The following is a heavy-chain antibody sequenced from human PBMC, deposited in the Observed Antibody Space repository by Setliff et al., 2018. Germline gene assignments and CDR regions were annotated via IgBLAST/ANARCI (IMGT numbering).Heavy chain of an antibody. D-gene: IGHD3-10*01. V-gene: IGHV3-33*01. Sequence: PGGSLRLSCGASGFTFSTHAMHWVRQAPGKGLEWVAMIWFDGSNTHYPGSVKGRFTVSRDNSKNMVYLQMNSLRVDDTAVYYCASSSGWIPWIQHWGPGTLVTVSS. CDR3: ASSSGWIPWIQH. J-gene: IGHJ1*01. CDR1: GFTFSTHA. CDR2: IWFDGSNT.